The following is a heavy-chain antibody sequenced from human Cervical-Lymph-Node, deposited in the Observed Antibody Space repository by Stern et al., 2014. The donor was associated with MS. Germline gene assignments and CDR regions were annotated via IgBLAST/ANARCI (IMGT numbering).Heavy chain of an antibody. Sequence: VQLVQSGAEVKKPGASVKVSCKVSGSTLTDFFMHWVRQPPGKGLEWMGGFDTEDGETIYAQNFQGRVNMIEDTSTDTAYQELSSLRSDDTAVYYCATDYNYWGQGTLVTLPS. D-gene: IGHD3-10*01. CDR2: FDTEDGET. CDR3: ATDYNY. CDR1: GSTLTDFF. V-gene: IGHV1-24*01. J-gene: IGHJ4*02.